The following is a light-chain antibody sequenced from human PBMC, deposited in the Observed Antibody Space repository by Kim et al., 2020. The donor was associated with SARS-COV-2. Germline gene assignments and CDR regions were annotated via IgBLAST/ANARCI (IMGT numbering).Light chain of an antibody. CDR1: SLPKQY. CDR2: KDS. Sequence: VSPGQTARITCSGDSLPKQYAYWYQQKPGQAPVLVIYKDSERPSGIPERFSGSSSGTTVTLTISGVQAEDEADYYCQSADSSGTWVFGGGTQLTVL. CDR3: QSADSSGTWV. V-gene: IGLV3-25*03. J-gene: IGLJ3*02.